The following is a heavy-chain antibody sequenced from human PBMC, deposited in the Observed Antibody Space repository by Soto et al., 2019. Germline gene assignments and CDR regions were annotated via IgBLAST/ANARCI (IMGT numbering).Heavy chain of an antibody. V-gene: IGHV4-31*03. Sequence: PSETLSLTCTVSGGSISSGGYYWSWIRQHPGKGLEWIGYIYYSGSTYYNPSLKSRVTISVDTSKNQFSLKLSSVTAADTAVYYCARGAMVRGNDYWGQGTLVTVSS. CDR3: ARGAMVRGNDY. CDR1: GGSISSGGYY. CDR2: IYYSGST. D-gene: IGHD3-10*01. J-gene: IGHJ4*02.